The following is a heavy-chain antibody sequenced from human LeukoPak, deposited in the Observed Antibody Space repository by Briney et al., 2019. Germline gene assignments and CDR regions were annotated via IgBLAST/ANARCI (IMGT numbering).Heavy chain of an antibody. V-gene: IGHV1-46*03. CDR1: GYTFTSYY. D-gene: IGHD2-2*02. Sequence: ASVKVSCKASGYTFTSYYMHWVRQAPGQGLEWMGIINPSGGSTSYAQKFQGRVTMTRDTSTSTLYMELSSLRSEDTAVYYCARVPAAIRGYYNYMDVWGKGTTVTVSS. CDR3: ARVPAAIRGYYNYMDV. J-gene: IGHJ6*03. CDR2: INPSGGST.